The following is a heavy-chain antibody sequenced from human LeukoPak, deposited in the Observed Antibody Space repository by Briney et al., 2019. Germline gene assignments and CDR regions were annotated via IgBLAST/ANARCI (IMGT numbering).Heavy chain of an antibody. J-gene: IGHJ4*02. D-gene: IGHD2-2*01. Sequence: PGGSLRLSCAASGFTFSSYWMHWVRQAPGKGLVWVSRINSDGRSTSYADSVRGRFTISRDNAKDTLYLQMNSLRAEDTAVYYCAREAQEEGYCSSPSCYFDYWGQGTLVTVSS. V-gene: IGHV3-74*01. CDR3: AREAQEEGYCSSPSCYFDY. CDR2: INSDGRST. CDR1: GFTFSSYW.